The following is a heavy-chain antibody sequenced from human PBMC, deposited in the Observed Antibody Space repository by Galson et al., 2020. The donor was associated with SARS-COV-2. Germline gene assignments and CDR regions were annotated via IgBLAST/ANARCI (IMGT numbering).Heavy chain of an antibody. J-gene: IGHJ6*02. CDR1: GRSISSGGYY. CDR2: SYNSGST. CDR3: ARDYYYGVDV. V-gene: IGHV4-31*03. Sequence: SETLSLTCTVSGRSISSGGYYWTWIRQHPGKGLEWIGCSYNSGSTKYNPSLQSRVTISVDTSKNQFSLSLNSVTAADTAVYYCARDYYYGVDVWGQGTTVTVSS.